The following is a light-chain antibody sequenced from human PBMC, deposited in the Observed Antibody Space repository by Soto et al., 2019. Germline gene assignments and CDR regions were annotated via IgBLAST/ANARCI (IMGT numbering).Light chain of an antibody. V-gene: IGLV2-11*01. Sequence: SALTQPRSVSGSPGQSVTISCTGTSSDVGGYNYVSWYQQHPGKAPKLMIYDVSKRPSGVPDRFSGSKSGNTASLTISGLQAEDEADYYCCSYAGSSVVVFGGGTKVTVL. CDR2: DVS. CDR3: CSYAGSSVVV. J-gene: IGLJ2*01. CDR1: SSDVGGYNY.